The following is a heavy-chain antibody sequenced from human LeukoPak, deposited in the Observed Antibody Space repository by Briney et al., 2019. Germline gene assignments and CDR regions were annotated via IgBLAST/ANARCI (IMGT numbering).Heavy chain of an antibody. CDR3: ARESDGGGYRFDY. J-gene: IGHJ4*02. CDR2: ISSNGGST. Sequence: GASLRLSCAASGFTFSSNAMHWVRQAPGKGLEYVSAISSNGGSTYYANSVKGRFTVSRDNAKNSLYLQMNTLTIEDTAVYYCARESDGGGYRFDYWGQGSLVTVSS. CDR1: GFTFSSNA. D-gene: IGHD3-22*01. V-gene: IGHV3-64*01.